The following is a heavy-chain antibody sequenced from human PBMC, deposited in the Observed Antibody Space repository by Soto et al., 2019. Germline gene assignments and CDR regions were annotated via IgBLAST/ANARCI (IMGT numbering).Heavy chain of an antibody. Sequence: QVQLVQSGAEVKKPGSSVKVSCKASGGTFSSYAITWVRQAHGQGLEWMGGIIPMFGTANYAQHCQGRVTITADESTTTADKELSSLGSDDTAVHYRAVRDVRTTSGEFDPWGHGTPVTVCS. V-gene: IGHV1-69*12. CDR2: IIPMFGTA. D-gene: IGHD1-7*01. CDR1: GGTFSSYA. J-gene: IGHJ5*02. CDR3: AVRDVRTTSGEFDP.